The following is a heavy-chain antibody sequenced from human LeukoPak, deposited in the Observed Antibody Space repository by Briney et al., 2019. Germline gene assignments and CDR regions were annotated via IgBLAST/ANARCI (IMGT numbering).Heavy chain of an antibody. CDR3: ARGFWSGYFGHHTWFDP. CDR1: GYTFTAYY. Sequence: ASVKVSCKAAGYTFTAYYMHWVRQAPGQGLEWMGLVDPSGDESAYAQKFQDRVSMTKDTSTTTVYMELSSLTFEDTAIYFCARGFWSGYFGHHTWFDPWGQGTLVTVSS. CDR2: VDPSGDES. J-gene: IGHJ5*02. V-gene: IGHV1-46*01. D-gene: IGHD3-3*01.